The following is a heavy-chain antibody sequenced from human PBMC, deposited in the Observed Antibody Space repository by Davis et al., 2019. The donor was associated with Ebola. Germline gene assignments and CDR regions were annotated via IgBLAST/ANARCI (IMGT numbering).Heavy chain of an antibody. CDR1: GFTFSTYW. Sequence: GGSLRLSCAASGFTFSTYWMAWVRQASGKGLEWVANIKPDGSEQYYADSVKGRFTISRDNAKTSLYLQMNSLRAEDTGVYYCAGMTWHRFDPWGQGTLVTVSS. J-gene: IGHJ5*02. CDR2: IKPDGSEQ. V-gene: IGHV3-7*03. D-gene: IGHD1-20*01. CDR3: AGMTWHRFDP.